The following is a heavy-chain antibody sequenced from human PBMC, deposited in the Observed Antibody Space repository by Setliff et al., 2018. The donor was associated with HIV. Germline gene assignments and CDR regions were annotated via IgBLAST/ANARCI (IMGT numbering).Heavy chain of an antibody. Sequence: SETLSLTCTVSGHSITSDYQWGWIRQPPGKGLEWIGSIYHSGSTYYNPSLKSRVTISVDMTKSQISLKLISVTAADTAVFYCVRVDYGDYDFDYWGQGTLVTVSS. CDR3: VRVDYGDYDFDY. D-gene: IGHD4-17*01. V-gene: IGHV4-38-2*02. CDR2: IYHSGST. J-gene: IGHJ4*02. CDR1: GHSITSDYQ.